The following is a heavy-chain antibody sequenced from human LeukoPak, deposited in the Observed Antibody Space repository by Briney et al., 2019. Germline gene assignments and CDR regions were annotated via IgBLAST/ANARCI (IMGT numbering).Heavy chain of an antibody. J-gene: IGHJ3*01. CDR3: ARPNITSYYDSRGYDAFDV. D-gene: IGHD3-22*01. Sequence: GESLQISCKGSGYKFNAYWIAWVRQLPGKGLEWMGIIYPDDSDTRYSPSFQGQVTISADKSVSIAYLQWSSLKASDTAMYYCARPNITSYYDSRGYDAFDVWGQGTMVIVSS. V-gene: IGHV5-51*01. CDR1: GYKFNAYW. CDR2: IYPDDSDT.